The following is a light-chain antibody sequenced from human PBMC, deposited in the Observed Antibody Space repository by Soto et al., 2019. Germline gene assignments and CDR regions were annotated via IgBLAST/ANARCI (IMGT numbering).Light chain of an antibody. Sequence: DIQVTQSPSSVSASVGDRVTITCRASQDIDNWLAWYQQKPGRAPKLLIYVASTLESGVPSRFSGSGSGTDFTLTISSLQPEDSATYYCQQANSFSYTFGQGTKLEIK. CDR3: QQANSFSYT. CDR2: VAS. V-gene: IGKV1-12*01. J-gene: IGKJ2*01. CDR1: QDIDNW.